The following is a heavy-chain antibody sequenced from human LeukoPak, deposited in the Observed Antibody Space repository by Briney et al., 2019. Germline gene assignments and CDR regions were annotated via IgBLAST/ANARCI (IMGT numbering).Heavy chain of an antibody. Sequence: HPGGSLRLSCVVSGFTFSSYGMHWVRQAPGKGLEWVAFMTYDGSKRPYADSVKGRFTISRDNSKNTLYLQMDGLRPEDTAVYYCAKIPAGYYGSGSRWFDPRGQGTLVTVSS. CDR2: MTYDGSKR. J-gene: IGHJ5*02. V-gene: IGHV3-30*02. CDR3: AKIPAGYYGSGSRWFDP. CDR1: GFTFSSYG. D-gene: IGHD3-10*01.